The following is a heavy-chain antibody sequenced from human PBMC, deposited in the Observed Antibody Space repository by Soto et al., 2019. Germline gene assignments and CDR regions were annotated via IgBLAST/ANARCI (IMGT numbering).Heavy chain of an antibody. D-gene: IGHD3-10*01. CDR3: ARGDLWFGELLNNWFDP. CDR2: ISAYNGNT. Sequence: GAPVQVSCKASGYTFTSYGSICVRQAPGQGLEWMGWISAYNGNTNYAQKLQGRVTMTTDTSTSTAYMELRSLRSDDTAVYYCARGDLWFGELLNNWFDPWGQGTLVTVSS. CDR1: GYTFTSYG. J-gene: IGHJ5*02. V-gene: IGHV1-18*01.